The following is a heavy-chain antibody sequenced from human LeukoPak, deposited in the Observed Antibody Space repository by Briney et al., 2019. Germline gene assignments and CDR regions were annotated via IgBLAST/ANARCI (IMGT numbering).Heavy chain of an antibody. J-gene: IGHJ4*02. CDR1: GFTFSSYG. D-gene: IGHD4-17*01. V-gene: IGHV3-21*06. CDR2: VSSTSINI. Sequence: GGSLRLSCAASGFTFSSYGMNWVRQAPGKGFEWVSSVSSTSINIDYADSVKGRFTISRDNAKNSVSLQMNSLRVEDTAVYYCVRSGLRSLDSWGQGTLVAVSS. CDR3: VRSGLRSLDS.